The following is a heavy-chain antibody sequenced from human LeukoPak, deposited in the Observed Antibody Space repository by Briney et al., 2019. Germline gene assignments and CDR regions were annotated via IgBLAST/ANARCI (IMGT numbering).Heavy chain of an antibody. J-gene: IGHJ5*02. CDR1: GYTFTSYG. CDR2: ISAYNGNT. V-gene: IGHV1-18*01. D-gene: IGHD2-15*01. CDR3: ARACDRSGLIVVVVAAIDRFDP. Sequence: GASVKVSCKASGYTFTSYGISWVRQAPGQGLEWTGWISAYNGNTNYAQKLQGRVTMTTDTSTSTAYMELRSLRSDDTAVYYCARACDRSGLIVVVVAAIDRFDPWGQGTLVTVSS.